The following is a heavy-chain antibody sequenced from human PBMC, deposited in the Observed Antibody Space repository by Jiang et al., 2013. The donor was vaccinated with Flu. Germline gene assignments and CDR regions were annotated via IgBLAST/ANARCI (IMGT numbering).Heavy chain of an antibody. Sequence: AEVKKPGASVKVSCKASGYTFTSYYMHWVRQAPGQGLEWMGIINPSGGSTSYAQKFQGRVTMTRDTSTSTVYMELSSLRSEDTAVYYCARQYYDFWSGYYKSFDYWGQGTLVTVSS. CDR3: ARQYYDFWSGYYKSFDY. CDR1: GYTFTSYY. J-gene: IGHJ4*02. CDR2: INPSGGST. D-gene: IGHD3-3*01. V-gene: IGHV1-46*01.